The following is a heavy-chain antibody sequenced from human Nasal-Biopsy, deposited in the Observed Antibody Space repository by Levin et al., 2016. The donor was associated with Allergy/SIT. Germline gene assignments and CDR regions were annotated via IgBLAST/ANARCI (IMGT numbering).Heavy chain of an antibody. D-gene: IGHD1-14*01. Sequence: GESLKISCVASGFTFSRFWMHWVRQAPGQGLEWISRTDEAGSYTGYADSVKGRFTISRDNAKNTLYLQMDSLRADDTAVYYCSRDLSGPFDYWGQGILVTVSS. J-gene: IGHJ4*02. CDR1: GFTFSRFW. CDR2: TDEAGSYT. V-gene: IGHV3-74*01. CDR3: SRDLSGPFDY.